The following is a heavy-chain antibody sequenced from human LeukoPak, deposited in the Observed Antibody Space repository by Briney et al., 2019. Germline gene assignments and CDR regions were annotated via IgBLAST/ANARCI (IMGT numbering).Heavy chain of an antibody. CDR2: INGRGDST. V-gene: IGHV3-23*01. D-gene: IGHD1-26*01. CDR1: GFTFSSYA. Sequence: GGSLRLFCAASGFTFSSYAMSWVRQAPGRGLEWVSGINGRGDSTFYADSVKGRFTISRDNSKNTVYLQLNSLRAEDTAVYYCARGRVGAVFDYWGQGTLVTVSS. J-gene: IGHJ4*02. CDR3: ARGRVGAVFDY.